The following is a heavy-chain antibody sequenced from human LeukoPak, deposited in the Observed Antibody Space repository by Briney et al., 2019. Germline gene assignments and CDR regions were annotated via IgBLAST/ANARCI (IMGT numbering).Heavy chain of an antibody. CDR3: ARVGAAMVRGVILYYFDY. D-gene: IGHD3-10*01. V-gene: IGHV1-8*03. J-gene: IGHJ4*02. CDR1: GYTFTRYD. Sequence: ASVTVSCKASGYTFTRYDINWVRQATGQGLEWMGWMNPNSGNTGYAQKFQGRVTITRNTSISTAYMELISLRSEDTAVYYWARVGAAMVRGVILYYFDYWGQGTLVTVSS. CDR2: MNPNSGNT.